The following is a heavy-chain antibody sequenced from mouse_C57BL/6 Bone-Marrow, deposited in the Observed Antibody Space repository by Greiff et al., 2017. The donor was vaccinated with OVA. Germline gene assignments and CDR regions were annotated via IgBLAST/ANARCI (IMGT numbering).Heavy chain of an antibody. CDR1: GYTFTSYW. CDR2: IDPSDSYT. J-gene: IGHJ1*03. D-gene: IGHD1-1*01. CDR3: AREAYYYGSSGYFDV. V-gene: IGHV1-69*01. Sequence: VQLQQPGAELVMPGASVKLSCKASGYTFTSYWMHWVKQRPGQGLEWIGEIDPSDSYTNYNQKVKGKSTLTVDKSSSTAYMQLSSLTSEDSAVYYCAREAYYYGSSGYFDVWGTGTTVTVSS.